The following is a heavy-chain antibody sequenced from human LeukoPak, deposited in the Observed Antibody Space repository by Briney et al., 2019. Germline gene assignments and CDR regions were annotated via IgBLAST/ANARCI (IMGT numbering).Heavy chain of an antibody. CDR3: AGPRYGSGSLDS. V-gene: IGHV4-34*01. J-gene: IGHJ4*02. Sequence: SETLSLTCAVYGGSFSGHYWTWIRQPPGKGLEWIGEINHSGSTTYNPSLNSRVTISVDTSKNRFSLRLSSVTAADTAVYYCAGPRYGSGSLDSWGQGTLVTVSS. CDR2: INHSGST. CDR1: GGSFSGHY. D-gene: IGHD3-10*01.